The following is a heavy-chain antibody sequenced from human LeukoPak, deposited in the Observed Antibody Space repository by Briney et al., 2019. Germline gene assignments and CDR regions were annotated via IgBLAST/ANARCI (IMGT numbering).Heavy chain of an antibody. V-gene: IGHV3-20*04. D-gene: IGHD6-13*01. Sequence: PGGSLRLSCAASGFTFDDYGMSWVCHAPGKGREWVSGITWNGGSTGYADSVKGRFTISRDNAKNSLYLQMNSLRAEDTALYYCARGRSSWYYFDYWGQGTLVTVSS. J-gene: IGHJ4*02. CDR1: GFTFDDYG. CDR2: ITWNGGST. CDR3: ARGRSSWYYFDY.